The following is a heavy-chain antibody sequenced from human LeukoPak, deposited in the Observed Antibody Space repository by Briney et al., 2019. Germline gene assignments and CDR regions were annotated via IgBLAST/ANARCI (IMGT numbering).Heavy chain of an antibody. J-gene: IGHJ4*02. Sequence: TLSLTCTVSGGSISSYYGSWIRQPPGKALEWLALIYWNDDKRYSPSLKSRLTITKDTSKNQVVLTMTNMDPVDTATYYCAHSEANYDFWSGYYCYYFDYWGQGTLVTVSS. CDR2: IYWNDDK. CDR1: GGSISSYYG. D-gene: IGHD3-3*01. V-gene: IGHV2-5*01. CDR3: AHSEANYDFWSGYYCYYFDY.